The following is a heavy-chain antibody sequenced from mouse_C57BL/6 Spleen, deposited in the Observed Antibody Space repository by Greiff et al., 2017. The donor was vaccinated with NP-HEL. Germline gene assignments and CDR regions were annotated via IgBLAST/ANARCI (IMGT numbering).Heavy chain of an antibody. Sequence: DVMLVESGGGLVQPGGSLKLSCAASGFTFSDYGMAWVRQAPRKGPEWVAFISNLAYSIYYADTVTGRFTISRENAKNTLYLEMSSLRSEDTAMYYCARSHYYDYDDGFAYWGQGTLVTVSA. D-gene: IGHD2-4*01. CDR1: GFTFSDYG. CDR2: ISNLAYSI. CDR3: ARSHYYDYDDGFAY. J-gene: IGHJ3*01. V-gene: IGHV5-15*01.